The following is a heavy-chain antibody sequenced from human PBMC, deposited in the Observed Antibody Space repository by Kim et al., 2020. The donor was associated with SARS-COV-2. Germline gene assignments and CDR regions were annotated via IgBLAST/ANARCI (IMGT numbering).Heavy chain of an antibody. D-gene: IGHD3-9*01. CDR2: VGGSGDKT. CDR1: GFTFSSYA. Sequence: GGSLRLSCAASGFTFSSYAMTWVRQTPGKGLEWVAAVGGSGDKTYYADSVKGRFTVSRDNSKNMLYLQMNSLRADDTAVYYCAKYVVTGNGFWDHCGQG. CDR3: AKYVVTGNGFWDH. V-gene: IGHV3-23*01. J-gene: IGHJ4*02.